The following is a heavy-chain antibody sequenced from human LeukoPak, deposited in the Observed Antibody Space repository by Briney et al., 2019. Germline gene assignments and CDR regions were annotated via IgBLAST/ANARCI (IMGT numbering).Heavy chain of an antibody. V-gene: IGHV1-69*04. CDR1: GGTFSSYA. CDR3: AAKGDYTTNYYYYGMDV. CDR2: IIPILGIA. Sequence: ASVKVSCKASGGTFSSYAISWVRQAPGQGLEWMGRIIPILGIANYAQKFQGRVTITADKSTSTAYMELSSLRPEDTAVYYCAAKGDYTTNYYYYGMDVWGQGTTVTVSS. D-gene: IGHD4-17*01. J-gene: IGHJ6*02.